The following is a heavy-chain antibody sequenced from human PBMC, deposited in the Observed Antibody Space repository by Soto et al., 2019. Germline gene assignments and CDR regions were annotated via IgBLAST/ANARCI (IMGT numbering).Heavy chain of an antibody. J-gene: IGHJ6*02. CDR3: ARLNSADYYGMDV. CDR1: GYSFTSYW. Sequence: PGESLKVSCKGSGYSFTSYWIGWVRQMPGKGLEWMGIIYPGDSDTRYSPSFQGQVTISADKSISTAYLQWSSLKASDTAMYYCARLNSADYYGMDVWGQGTTVTVSS. D-gene: IGHD5-18*01. CDR2: IYPGDSDT. V-gene: IGHV5-51*01.